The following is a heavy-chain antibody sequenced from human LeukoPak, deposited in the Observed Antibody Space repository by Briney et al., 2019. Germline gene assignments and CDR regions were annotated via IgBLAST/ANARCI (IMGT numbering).Heavy chain of an antibody. J-gene: IGHJ6*02. V-gene: IGHV1-69*13. CDR2: IIPIFGTA. CDR1: GGTFSSYA. D-gene: IGHD6-6*01. CDR3: AREYSSSSPYYYYGMDV. Sequence: GASVKVSCKASGGTFSSYAISWVRQAPGQGLEWMGGIIPIFGTANYAQKFQGRVTITADESTSTAYMELSSLRSEDTAVYYCAREYSSSSPYYYYGMDVWGQGTTVTVSS.